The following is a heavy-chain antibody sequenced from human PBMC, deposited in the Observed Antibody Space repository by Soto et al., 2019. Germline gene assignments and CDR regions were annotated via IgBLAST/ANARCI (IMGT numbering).Heavy chain of an antibody. J-gene: IGHJ5*02. CDR2: FDPEDGET. Sequence: GASVKVSCKVSGYTLTELSMHWVRQAPGKGLEWMGGFDPEDGETIYAQKFQGRVTMTEDTSTDTAYMELSSLRSEDTAVYYCATLRNYDFWSGSSYNWFDPWGQGTLVTVS. CDR3: ATLRNYDFWSGSSYNWFDP. CDR1: GYTLTELS. V-gene: IGHV1-24*01. D-gene: IGHD3-3*01.